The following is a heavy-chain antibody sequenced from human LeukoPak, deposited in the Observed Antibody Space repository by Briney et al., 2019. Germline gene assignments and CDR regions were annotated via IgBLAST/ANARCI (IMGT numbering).Heavy chain of an antibody. J-gene: IGHJ5*02. CDR3: ARWFDP. CDR2: FYNSGST. Sequence: SQTLSLTCTVSGDSISSGGYYWNWIRQHPGKGLEWIGCFYNSGSTYYNPSLKSRVTISVDTSKNQFSLKLSSVTDADTAVYYCARWFDPWGQGTLVTASS. V-gene: IGHV4-31*03. CDR1: GDSISSGGYY.